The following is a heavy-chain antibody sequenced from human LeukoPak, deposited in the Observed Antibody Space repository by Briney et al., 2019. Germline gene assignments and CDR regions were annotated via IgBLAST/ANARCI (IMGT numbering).Heavy chain of an antibody. CDR3: AMEGLWSGYYDRSYYFDY. D-gene: IGHD3-3*01. Sequence: GGSLRLSCAASGFTVSSNYMSWVRQAPGKGLEWVSVIYSGGSTYYADSVKGRFTISRDNSKNTLYLQMNSLRAEDTAVYYCAMEGLWSGYYDRSYYFDYWGQGTLVTVS. V-gene: IGHV3-53*01. J-gene: IGHJ4*02. CDR2: IYSGGST. CDR1: GFTVSSNY.